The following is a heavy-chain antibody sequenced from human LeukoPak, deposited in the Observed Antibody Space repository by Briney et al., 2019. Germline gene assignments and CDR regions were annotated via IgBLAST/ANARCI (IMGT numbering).Heavy chain of an antibody. CDR2: INPSGGST. CDR1: GYTFTSYY. CDR3: AREGVVVPAAAETNQSYWTMYYFDY. J-gene: IGHJ4*02. Sequence: ASVTVSCKASGYTFTSYYMHWVRQAPGQGLEWMGIINPSGGSTSYAQKFQGRVTMTRDTSTSTVYVELSSLRSEDTAVYYCAREGVVVPAAAETNQSYWTMYYFDYWGQGTLVTVSS. V-gene: IGHV1-46*01. D-gene: IGHD2-2*01.